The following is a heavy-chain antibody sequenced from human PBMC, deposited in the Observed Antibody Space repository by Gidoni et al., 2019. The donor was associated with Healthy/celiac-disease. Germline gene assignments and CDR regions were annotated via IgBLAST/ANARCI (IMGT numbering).Heavy chain of an antibody. CDR2: IYYSGSN. CDR3: ATDYDSSGYPMAFDI. Sequence: QVQLQESVPGLVKPSATLSLTCTVSGCSISSYYWIWIRQPPGKGLEWIGYIYYSGSNNYNPYLKSRVTISVDTSKNQCSMKLSFVTAADKAVYYCATDYDSSGYPMAFDIWGKGTMVTVSS. CDR1: GCSISSYY. D-gene: IGHD3-22*01. J-gene: IGHJ3*02. V-gene: IGHV4-59*08.